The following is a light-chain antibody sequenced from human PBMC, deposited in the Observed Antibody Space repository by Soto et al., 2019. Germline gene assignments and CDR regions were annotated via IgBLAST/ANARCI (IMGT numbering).Light chain of an antibody. V-gene: IGLV2-14*01. Sequence: QSALTQPASMSGSPGQSITISCTGTSSDIGRYNFVSWYQHHPGKAPKLIIYEATKRPSGVSYRFSGSKSGNTASLTISGLQAEDAAHYYCTSYTITSTYVLGDGTKPTV. CDR1: SSDIGRYNF. CDR2: EAT. CDR3: TSYTITSTYV. J-gene: IGLJ1*01.